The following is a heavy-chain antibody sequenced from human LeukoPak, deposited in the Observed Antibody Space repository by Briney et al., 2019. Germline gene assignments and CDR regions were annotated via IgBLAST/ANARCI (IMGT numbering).Heavy chain of an antibody. D-gene: IGHD1-1*01. Sequence: PGRSLRLSCAASGFTFSSYAMHWVRQAPGKGLEWVAVISYDGSNKYYADSVKGRFTISRDNSKNTLYLQMNSLRAEDTAVYYCAREGGQLERPFYYYYMDVWGKGTTVTISS. CDR3: AREGGQLERPFYYYYMDV. J-gene: IGHJ6*03. CDR1: GFTFSSYA. V-gene: IGHV3-30*04. CDR2: ISYDGSNK.